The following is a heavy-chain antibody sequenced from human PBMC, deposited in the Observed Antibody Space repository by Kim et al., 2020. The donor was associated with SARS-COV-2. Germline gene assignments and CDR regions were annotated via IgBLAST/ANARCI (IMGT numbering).Heavy chain of an antibody. V-gene: IGHV3-48*02. J-gene: IGHJ6*02. CDR3: ARASYSSSWYYYYYYYGMDV. Sequence: GGSLRLSCAASGFTFSSYSMNWVRQAPGKGLEWVSYISSSSSTIYYADSVKGRFTISRDNAKNSLYLQMNSLRDEDTAVYYCARASYSSSWYYYYYYYGMDVWGQGTTVTVSS. CDR1: GFTFSSYS. D-gene: IGHD6-13*01. CDR2: ISSSSSTI.